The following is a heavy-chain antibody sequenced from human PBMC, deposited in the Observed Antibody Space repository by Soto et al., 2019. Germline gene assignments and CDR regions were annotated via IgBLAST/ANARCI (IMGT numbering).Heavy chain of an antibody. CDR3: ARDMVRGVITPYYSYGMDV. V-gene: IGHV1-69*13. J-gene: IGHJ6*02. CDR1: GGTFSSYA. Sequence: SVKVSCEASGGTFSSYAISWVRQARGQGLEWMGGIIPIFGTANYAQKFQGRVTITADESTSTAYMELSSLRSEDTAVYYCARDMVRGVITPYYSYGMDVWGQGTTVSVS. CDR2: IIPIFGTA. D-gene: IGHD3-10*01.